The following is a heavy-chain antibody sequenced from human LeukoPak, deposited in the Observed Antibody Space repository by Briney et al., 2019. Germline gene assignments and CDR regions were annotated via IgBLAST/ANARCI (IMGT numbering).Heavy chain of an antibody. CDR3: ARAERKTYYDILTGYYRTIDC. Sequence: GGSLRLSCAASGFTFSSYWMHWVRQAPGKGLVWVSRINSDGSSTSYADSVKGRFTISRDNAKNTLYLQMNSLRAEDTAVYYCARAERKTYYDILTGYYRTIDCWGQGTLVTVSS. J-gene: IGHJ4*02. V-gene: IGHV3-74*01. CDR2: INSDGSST. CDR1: GFTFSSYW. D-gene: IGHD3-9*01.